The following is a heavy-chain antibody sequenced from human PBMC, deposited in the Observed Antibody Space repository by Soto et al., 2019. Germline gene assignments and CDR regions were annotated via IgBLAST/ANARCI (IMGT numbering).Heavy chain of an antibody. CDR2: ISANNSNT. CDR1: GYTFTSHG. D-gene: IGHD5-12*01. V-gene: IGHV1-18*01. CDR3: ARVQSGYDFAY. Sequence: ASVKISCKASGYTFTSHGINWVRQAPGQGLEWMGWISANNSNTHYAQKLQGRVTMTTDTSTSTDYMEMRSLRFDDTAVYYCARVQSGYDFAYWGQGTLVTVSS. J-gene: IGHJ4*02.